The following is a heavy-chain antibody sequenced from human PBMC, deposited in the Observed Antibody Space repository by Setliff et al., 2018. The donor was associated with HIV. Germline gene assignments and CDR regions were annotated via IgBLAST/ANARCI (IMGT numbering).Heavy chain of an antibody. CDR2: IYDSGRT. D-gene: IGHD2-2*01. CDR1: GGSISGVY. V-gene: IGHV4-4*07. Sequence: SETLSLTCIVSGGSISGVYWNWMRQSAGKGRQWIGRIYDSGRTKYNPSLKSRVTMSLDTSKNQFSLTLDSVTAADTAVCYCASQSPAHDYWGQGTLVTVSS. CDR3: ASQSPAHDY. J-gene: IGHJ4*02.